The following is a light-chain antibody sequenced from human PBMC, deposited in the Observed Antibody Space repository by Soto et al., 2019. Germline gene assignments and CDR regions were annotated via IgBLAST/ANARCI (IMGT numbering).Light chain of an antibody. CDR3: QQANSFPIT. CDR1: QSISNF. Sequence: IQMLHSPSPLSASFGDRVTITCRASQSISNFLACYKQKPGRAPKLLSYAASSLQNGVPSRFSGSESGTDFTLTISNLQPEDCAIYFCQQANSFPITFGQRTRLEI. V-gene: IGKV1-12*01. CDR2: AAS. J-gene: IGKJ5*01.